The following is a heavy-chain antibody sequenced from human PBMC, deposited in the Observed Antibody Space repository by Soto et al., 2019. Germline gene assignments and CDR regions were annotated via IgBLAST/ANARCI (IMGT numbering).Heavy chain of an antibody. V-gene: IGHV1-18*04. CDR2: ISAYNGNT. J-gene: IGHJ4*02. D-gene: IGHD6-13*01. CDR3: ARDLGPPLLYSSSYFDY. Sequence: ASVKVSCKASGYTFTSYGISWVRQAPGQGLEWMGWISAYNGNTNYAQKLQGRVTMTTDTSTSTAYMELRSLRSDDTAVYYCARDLGPPLLYSSSYFDYWGQGTLVTVSS. CDR1: GYTFTSYG.